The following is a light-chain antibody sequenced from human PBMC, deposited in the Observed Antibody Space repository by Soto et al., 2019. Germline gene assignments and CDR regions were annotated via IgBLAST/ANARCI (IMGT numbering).Light chain of an antibody. CDR1: SSDVGGYNY. CDR3: SSYTSSSPPVV. Sequence: QSALTQPASVSGSPGQSITISCTGTSSDVGGYNYVSWYQQHPGKAPKLMIYDVSNRPSGVSNRFSGSKSGNTASLTISGLQAEDEADYYCSSYTSSSPPVVFGRGTQLTVL. J-gene: IGLJ7*01. V-gene: IGLV2-14*01. CDR2: DVS.